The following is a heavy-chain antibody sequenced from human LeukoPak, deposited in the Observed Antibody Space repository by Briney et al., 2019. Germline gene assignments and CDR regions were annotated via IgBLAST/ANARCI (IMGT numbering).Heavy chain of an antibody. J-gene: IGHJ4*02. D-gene: IGHD3-16*01. CDR1: GGSFISFY. Sequence: SETLSLTCTVSGGSFISFYWSWIRQPPGKGPEWIGYIFYSGSTNFNPPLKSRVTMSVDTSKNQFSLKLSSVTAADTAVYYCARADYDYIWGSFGYFDFWGQGTLVTVSS. CDR3: ARADYDYIWGSFGYFDF. V-gene: IGHV4-59*01. CDR2: IFYSGST.